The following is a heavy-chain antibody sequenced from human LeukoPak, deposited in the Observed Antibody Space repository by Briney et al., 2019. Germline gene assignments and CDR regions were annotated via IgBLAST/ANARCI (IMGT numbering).Heavy chain of an antibody. CDR1: GFTFSSYG. J-gene: IGHJ4*02. V-gene: IGHV3-30*18. CDR2: ISYDGSNK. Sequence: GGSLRLSCAASGFTFSSYGMHWVRQAPGKGLEWVAVISYDGSNKYYADSVKGRFTISRDNSKNTLYLQMSSLRAEDTAVYYCAKAAAGNGYWGQGTLVTVSS. CDR3: AKAAAGNGY. D-gene: IGHD6-13*01.